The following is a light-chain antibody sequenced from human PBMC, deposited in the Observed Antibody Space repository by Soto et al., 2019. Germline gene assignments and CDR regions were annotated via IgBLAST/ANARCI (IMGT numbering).Light chain of an antibody. CDR1: QSVSSNY. J-gene: IGKJ2*01. V-gene: IGKV3-20*01. CDR3: QWYRSSLVYT. CDR2: GAS. Sequence: EIVLTQSPGTLSLSPGERATLSCRASQSVSSNYLAWYQQKPGQAPRLLIYGASSRATGIPDRFSGSGSGTEFDLTISSLEPEDFAVYCCQWYRSSLVYTFGQGTKLEIK.